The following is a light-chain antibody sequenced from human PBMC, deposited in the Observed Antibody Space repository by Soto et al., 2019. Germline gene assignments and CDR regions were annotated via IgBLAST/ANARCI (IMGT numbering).Light chain of an antibody. CDR1: QSISSN. V-gene: IGKV3-15*01. CDR2: AAA. J-gene: IGKJ1*01. Sequence: EIVMTQSPATLSVSPGERATLSCRASQSISSNLAWYQQKPGQPPRLLMYAAAARATGIPARFSGSGSGTEFTLTISSLQSEDFAVYYCQQYNNWPPKWTFGQGTKVEIK. CDR3: QQYNNWPPKWT.